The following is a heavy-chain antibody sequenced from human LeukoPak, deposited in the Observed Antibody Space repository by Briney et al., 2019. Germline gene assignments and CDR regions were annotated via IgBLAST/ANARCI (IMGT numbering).Heavy chain of an antibody. CDR1: GFTFRSYA. V-gene: IGHV3-30*04. CDR2: ISYDGSNK. CDR3: ASQVGGTMIVVVTTDLYYMDV. D-gene: IGHD3-22*01. Sequence: GGSLRLSCAASGFTFRSYAMHWVRQAPGKGLEWVAVISYDGSNKYYADSVKGRFTISRDNSKNTLYLQMNSLRAEDTAVYYCASQVGGTMIVVVTTDLYYMDVWGKGTTVTVSS. J-gene: IGHJ6*03.